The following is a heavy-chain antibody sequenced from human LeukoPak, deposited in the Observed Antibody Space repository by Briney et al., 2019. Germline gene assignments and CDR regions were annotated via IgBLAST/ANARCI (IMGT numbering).Heavy chain of an antibody. J-gene: IGHJ6*03. D-gene: IGHD3-10*01. Sequence: PSETLSLTCAVNGGSFSDDLWTWIRQSPGKGLEWIGEINQGGRTNFNPSLKSRVTISADRSKYHFSLTLRSVTAADTAVYYCARGKRVWFGELMTSFSYFYIDVWGRGTTVIVSS. CDR2: INQGGRT. CDR1: GGSFSDDL. CDR3: ARGKRVWFGELMTSFSYFYIDV. V-gene: IGHV4-34*01.